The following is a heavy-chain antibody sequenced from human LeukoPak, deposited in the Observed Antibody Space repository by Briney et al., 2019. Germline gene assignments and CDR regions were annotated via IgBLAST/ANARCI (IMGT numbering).Heavy chain of an antibody. V-gene: IGHV1-8*01. CDR3: ARVMGDSSGYYSNNFDY. CDR1: GYTFTSYD. CDR2: MNPNSGNT. J-gene: IGHJ4*02. Sequence: ASVKVSCKASGYTFTSYDINWVRQATGQGLERMGWMNPNSGNTGYAQKFQGRVTMTRNTSISTAYMELSSLRSEDTAVYYCARVMGDSSGYYSNNFDYWGQGTLVTVSS. D-gene: IGHD3-22*01.